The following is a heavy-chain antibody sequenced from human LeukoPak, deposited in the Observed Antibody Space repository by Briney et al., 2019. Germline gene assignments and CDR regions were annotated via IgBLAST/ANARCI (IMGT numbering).Heavy chain of an antibody. J-gene: IGHJ4*02. CDR1: GFTFSSYG. D-gene: IGHD4-17*01. CDR2: IRYDGSNK. V-gene: IGHV3-30*02. CDR3: ANRGGYGDYDDY. Sequence: GGSLRLSCAASGFTFSSYGMHWVRQAPGKGLGWVAFIRYDGSNKYYADSVKGRFTISRDNSKNTLYLQINSLRAEDTAVYYCANRGGYGDYDDYWGQGTLVTVSS.